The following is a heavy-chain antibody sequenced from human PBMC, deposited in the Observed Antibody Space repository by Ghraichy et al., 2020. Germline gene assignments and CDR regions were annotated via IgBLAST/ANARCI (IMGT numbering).Heavy chain of an antibody. CDR2: INHSGST. Sequence: SETLSLTCAVYGGSFSGYYWSWIRQPPGKGLEWIGEINHSGSTNYNPSLKSRVTISVDTSKNQFSLKLSSVTAADTAVYYCASLWQQLVLNYYYYGMDVWGQGTTVTVSS. CDR1: GGSFSGYY. J-gene: IGHJ6*02. CDR3: ASLWQQLVLNYYYYGMDV. D-gene: IGHD6-13*01. V-gene: IGHV4-34*01.